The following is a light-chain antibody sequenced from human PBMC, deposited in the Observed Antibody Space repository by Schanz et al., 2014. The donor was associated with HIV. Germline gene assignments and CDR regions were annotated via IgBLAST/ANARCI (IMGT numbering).Light chain of an antibody. V-gene: IGKV3D-15*01. J-gene: IGKJ5*01. Sequence: EIEMTQSPATLSVSPGERATLSCRASQSVSNNLAWYQQRPGQAPRLLIYDASTRATGIPDRFSGSGSGTDFTLTISRLEPEDFAVYYCQQRTNWPITFGQGTRLEIK. CDR1: QSVSNN. CDR3: QQRTNWPIT. CDR2: DAS.